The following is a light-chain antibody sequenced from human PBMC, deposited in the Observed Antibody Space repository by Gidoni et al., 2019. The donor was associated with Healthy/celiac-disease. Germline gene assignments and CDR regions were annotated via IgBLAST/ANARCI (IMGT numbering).Light chain of an antibody. J-gene: IGLJ2*01. CDR3: SSYTSSSLV. Sequence: QSALTQPPSVSGSPGQSVTISCTGTSSDVGSYTRVSWYQQPPGTAPKLMIYEVSNRPSGVPDRFSGSKSGNTASLTISGLQAEDEADYYCSSYTSSSLVFGGGTKLTVL. V-gene: IGLV2-18*02. CDR1: SSDVGSYTR. CDR2: EVS.